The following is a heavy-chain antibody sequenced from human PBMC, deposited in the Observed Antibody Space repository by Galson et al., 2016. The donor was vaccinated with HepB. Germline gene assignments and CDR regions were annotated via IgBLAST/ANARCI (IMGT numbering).Heavy chain of an antibody. CDR2: ISSSSSYI. CDR3: ARGGLERRRGAFDI. V-gene: IGHV3-21*01. Sequence: SLRLSCAASGFTFSTHSMNWVRQAPGKGLEWVSSISSSSSYIYYVDSVKGRFTISREHAKSSMYLQMNSLRAEDTAVYYCARGGLERRRGAFDIWGQGTMVTVSS. CDR1: GFTFSTHS. D-gene: IGHD1-1*01. J-gene: IGHJ3*02.